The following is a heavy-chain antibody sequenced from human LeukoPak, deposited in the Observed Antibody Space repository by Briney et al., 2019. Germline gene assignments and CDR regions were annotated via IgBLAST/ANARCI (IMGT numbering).Heavy chain of an antibody. V-gene: IGHV1-2*02. D-gene: IGHD3-10*01. Sequence: GASVKVSCKASGYTFTGYYMHWVRQAPGQGLEWMGWISPNSGVTNYAQKFQGRVTMTRDTSISTAYMELSGLTSDDTAVYYCATVYVSGIYNYWGQGTLVTVSS. CDR3: ATVYVSGIYNY. J-gene: IGHJ4*02. CDR1: GYTFTGYY. CDR2: ISPNSGVT.